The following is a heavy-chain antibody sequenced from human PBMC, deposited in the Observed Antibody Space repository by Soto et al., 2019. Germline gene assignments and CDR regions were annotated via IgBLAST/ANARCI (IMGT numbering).Heavy chain of an antibody. CDR3: ARGGGLAASLDWFDP. J-gene: IGHJ5*02. CDR2: ISSSSSYI. Sequence: EVQLVESGGGLVKPGGSLRLSCAASGFTFSSYSMNWVRQAPGKGLEWVSSISSSSSYIYYADSVKGRFTISRDNAKNSLYLQMNSLRAEDTAVYYCARGGGLAASLDWFDPWGQGTLVTVSS. D-gene: IGHD6-6*01. V-gene: IGHV3-21*01. CDR1: GFTFSSYS.